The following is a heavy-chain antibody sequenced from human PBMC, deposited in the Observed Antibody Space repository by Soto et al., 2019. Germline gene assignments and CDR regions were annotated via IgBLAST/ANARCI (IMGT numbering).Heavy chain of an antibody. D-gene: IGHD2-21*02. CDR1: GGSLNSEHYH. CDR3: VREDDGGDRGYCGLDV. V-gene: IGHV4-30-4*01. J-gene: IGHJ6*04. Sequence: PSETLSLTCTVSGGSLNSEHYHWTWIRQAPGKGLEWIGYIHYTGSVRYNPSLQSRITMSVDTSKNLFSLNLSSVTAADTAVYFCVREDDGGDRGYCGLDVWGKGTMVTVDS. CDR2: IHYTGSV.